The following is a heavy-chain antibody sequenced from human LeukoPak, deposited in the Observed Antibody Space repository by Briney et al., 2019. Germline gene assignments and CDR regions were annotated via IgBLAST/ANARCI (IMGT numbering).Heavy chain of an antibody. J-gene: IGHJ4*02. CDR3: ARAVAGTNFDY. Sequence: ASVNVSCKASGYTFTSYAMHWVRQAPGQRLEWMGWINAGIGNTKYSQKFQGRVTITRDTSANTAYMELSSLRSEDTAVYYCARAVAGTNFDYWGQGTLVTVSS. CDR1: GYTFTSYA. CDR2: INAGIGNT. V-gene: IGHV1-3*01. D-gene: IGHD6-19*01.